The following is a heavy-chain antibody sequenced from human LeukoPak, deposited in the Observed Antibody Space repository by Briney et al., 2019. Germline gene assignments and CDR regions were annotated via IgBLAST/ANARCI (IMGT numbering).Heavy chain of an antibody. D-gene: IGHD6-13*01. J-gene: IGHJ3*02. CDR1: GGTFSSYA. CDR2: IIPILGIA. Sequence: ASVKVSCKASGGTFSSYAISWVRQAPGQGLEWMGGIIPILGIANYAQKFQGRVTITADKSTSTAYMELSSLRSEDTAVYYCARGRQSSSWFDDAFDIWGQGTMVTVSS. V-gene: IGHV1-69*10. CDR3: ARGRQSSSWFDDAFDI.